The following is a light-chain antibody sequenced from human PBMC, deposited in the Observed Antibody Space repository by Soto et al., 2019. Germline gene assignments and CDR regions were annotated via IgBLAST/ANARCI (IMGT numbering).Light chain of an antibody. Sequence: QSVLTQPPSASGTPGQRVTISCSGSSSNIGSNYVYWYQQLPGTAPRLLIYSNHQRPSGVPDRFSGSKSGTSASLAIVGLRSEDEADYYCAAWDDRLRGSVFGTGTKLTVL. J-gene: IGLJ1*01. CDR3: AAWDDRLRGSV. CDR1: SSNIGSNY. V-gene: IGLV1-47*02. CDR2: SNH.